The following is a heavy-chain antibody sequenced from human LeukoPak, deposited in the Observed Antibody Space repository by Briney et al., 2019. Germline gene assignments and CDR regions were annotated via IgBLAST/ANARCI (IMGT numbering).Heavy chain of an antibody. CDR2: IYYSGST. J-gene: IGHJ4*02. Sequence: SETLSLTCTVSGGSISSYYWSWIRQPPGKGLEWIGYIYYSGSTNYNPSLKSRVTISVDTSKNQFSLKLSSVTAADTAMYYCARIIVGASFDYWGQGTLVTVSS. D-gene: IGHD1-26*01. CDR1: GGSISSYY. V-gene: IGHV4-59*12. CDR3: ARIIVGASFDY.